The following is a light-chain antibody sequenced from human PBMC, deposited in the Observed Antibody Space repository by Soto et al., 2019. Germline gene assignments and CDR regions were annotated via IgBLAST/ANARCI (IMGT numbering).Light chain of an antibody. CDR3: CSYAGSYTWV. J-gene: IGLJ3*02. CDR2: DVS. V-gene: IGLV2-11*01. Sequence: QSALTQPRSVSGSRGQSVTISCTGTSSDVGGYNYVSWYQQHPGKAPKLMIYDVSKRPSGVPDRFSGSKSGNTASLTISGLQAEDEADYYCCSYAGSYTWVFGGGTKLPVL. CDR1: SSDVGGYNY.